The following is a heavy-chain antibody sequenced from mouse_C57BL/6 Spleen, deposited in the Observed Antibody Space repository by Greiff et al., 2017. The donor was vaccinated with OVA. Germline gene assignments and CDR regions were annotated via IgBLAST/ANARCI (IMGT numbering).Heavy chain of an antibody. J-gene: IGHJ4*01. CDR3: ARSYYYGSEDAMDY. CDR2: INPGSGGT. D-gene: IGHD1-1*01. V-gene: IGHV1-54*01. Sequence: QVQLKESGAELVRPGTSVKVSCKASGYAFTNYLIEWVKQRPGQGLEWIGVINPGSGGTNYNEKFKGKATLTADKSSSTAYMQLSSLTSEDSAVYFCARSYYYGSEDAMDYWGQGTSVTVSS. CDR1: GYAFTNYL.